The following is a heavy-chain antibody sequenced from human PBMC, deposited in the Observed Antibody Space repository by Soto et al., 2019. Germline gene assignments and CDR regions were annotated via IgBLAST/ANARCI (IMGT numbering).Heavy chain of an antibody. D-gene: IGHD5-12*01. CDR1: GGSVSSNNW. CDR2: VFPTGST. CDR3: ARRRDGYNSIDY. Sequence: SETLSLTCAVSGGSVSSNNWLGWVRQPPGKGLEWIGEVFPTGSTNYIPSLKSRVTMSIDISKNQFSLKLSSVTAADTAVYYCARRRDGYNSIDYWGQGTLVTVSS. V-gene: IGHV4-4*02. J-gene: IGHJ4*02.